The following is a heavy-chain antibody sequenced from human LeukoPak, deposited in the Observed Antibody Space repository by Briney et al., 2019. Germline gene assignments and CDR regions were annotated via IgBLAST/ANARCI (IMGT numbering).Heavy chain of an antibody. D-gene: IGHD1-1*01. CDR2: IYPGDSDT. V-gene: IGHV5-51*01. CDR3: ARQVERQGYYYYMDV. J-gene: IGHJ6*03. CDR1: GYSFTYYW. Sequence: PGESLQISCKGSGYSFTYYWIAWVRQMPGKGLEWMGIIYPGDSDTRYSPSFQGQVTISADKSISTAYLQWSSLKASDTAMYYCARQVERQGYYYYMDVWGKGTTVTVSS.